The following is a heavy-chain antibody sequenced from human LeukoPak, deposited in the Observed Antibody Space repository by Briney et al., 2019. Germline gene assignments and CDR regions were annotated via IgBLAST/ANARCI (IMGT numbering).Heavy chain of an antibody. CDR3: ARQKWIQLWHSRFDP. J-gene: IGHJ5*02. CDR1: GGSISSGGYY. V-gene: IGHV4-31*03. CDR2: IYYSGST. Sequence: SETLSLTCTVSGGSISSGGYYWSWIRQHPGKGLEWIGYIYYSGSTYYNPSLKSRVTISVDTSKSQFSLKLSSVTAADTAVYYCARQKWIQLWHSRFDPWGQGTLVTVSS. D-gene: IGHD5-18*01.